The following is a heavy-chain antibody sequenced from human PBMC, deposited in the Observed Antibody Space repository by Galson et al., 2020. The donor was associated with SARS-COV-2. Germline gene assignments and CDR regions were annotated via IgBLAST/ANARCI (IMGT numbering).Heavy chain of an antibody. CDR1: GFTFDDYA. Sequence: GGSLRLSCAASGFTFDDYAMHWVRQAPGKGLEWVSGISWNSGSIGYADSVKGRFTISRDNAKNSLYLQMNSLRAEDTALYYCAKLPTDDQWLADYWGQGTLVTVSS. D-gene: IGHD6-19*01. J-gene: IGHJ4*02. CDR3: AKLPTDDQWLADY. V-gene: IGHV3-9*01. CDR2: ISWNSGSI.